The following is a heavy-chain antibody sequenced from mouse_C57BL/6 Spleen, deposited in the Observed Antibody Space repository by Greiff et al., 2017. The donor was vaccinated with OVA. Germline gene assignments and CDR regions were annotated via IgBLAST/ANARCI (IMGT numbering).Heavy chain of an antibody. CDR2: IYPRDGST. D-gene: IGHD2-14*01. V-gene: IGHV1-78*01. CDR1: GYTFTDHT. J-gene: IGHJ4*01. Sequence: QVQLQQSDAELVKPGASVKISCKVSGYTFTDHTIHWMKQRPEQGLEWIGYIYPRDGSTKYNEKFKGKATLTADKSSSTAYMQLNSLTSEDSAVYFWARRAYYRKGHYYAMEYWGQGTSVTVSS. CDR3: ARRAYYRKGHYYAMEY.